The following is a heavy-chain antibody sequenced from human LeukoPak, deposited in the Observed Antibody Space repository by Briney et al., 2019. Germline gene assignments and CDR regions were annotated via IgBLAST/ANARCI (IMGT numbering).Heavy chain of an antibody. D-gene: IGHD3-9*01. Sequence: PWASVKVSCKASGGTFSSYAISWVRQAPGQGLEWMGGIIPIFGTANYAQKFQGRVTITADKSTSTAYMELSRLRSDDTAVYYCARGAGYDILTGYYKEDAFDIWGQGTMVTVSS. CDR3: ARGAGYDILTGYYKEDAFDI. V-gene: IGHV1-69*06. CDR1: GGTFSSYA. CDR2: IIPIFGTA. J-gene: IGHJ3*02.